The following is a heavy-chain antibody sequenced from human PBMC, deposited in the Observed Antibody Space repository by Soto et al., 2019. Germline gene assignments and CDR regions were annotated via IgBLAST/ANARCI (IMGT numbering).Heavy chain of an antibody. Sequence: QVVLVQSGPEVKRPGASVKLSCKASGYSFNTYGVAWVRQAPGQGLERMGWTSGYNGNFMYAEKGEERVNMTTDTSTSTAYMELRSLRSDDTAIYYCAREVDIGPPGGDYWGQGTLVTVSS. CDR2: TSGYNGNF. V-gene: IGHV1-18*04. J-gene: IGHJ4*02. CDR1: GYSFNTYG. CDR3: AREVDIGPPGGDY. D-gene: IGHD5-12*01.